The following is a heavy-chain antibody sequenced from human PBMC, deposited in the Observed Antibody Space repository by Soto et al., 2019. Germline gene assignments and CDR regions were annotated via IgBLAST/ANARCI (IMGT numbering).Heavy chain of an antibody. D-gene: IGHD2-2*01. Sequence: LRLSCAASGFTFSDYWMSWVRQAPGKGPEWVANIKFDGSEKQYVDSVKGRFSISRDNSRNSLFLQMNSLRAGDTAVYYCVKDGGYCSSTTCYSPRNHYFDSWGQGTLVTVSS. V-gene: IGHV3-7*03. CDR3: VKDGGYCSSTTCYSPRNHYFDS. CDR2: IKFDGSEK. CDR1: GFTFSDYW. J-gene: IGHJ4*02.